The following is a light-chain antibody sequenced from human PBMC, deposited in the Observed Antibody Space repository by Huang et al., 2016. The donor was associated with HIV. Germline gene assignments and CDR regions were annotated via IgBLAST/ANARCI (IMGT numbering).Light chain of an antibody. V-gene: IGKV1-39*01. J-gene: IGKJ5*01. CDR2: AAS. CDR3: QQTYSTAIT. CDR1: QRISTY. Sequence: DIQMTQSPSSLSASVGDRVTITCRASQRISTYLNWYQQKPGKDPKLLIFAASTLQSGVPSTFSGSGSGTDFTLTISSLQPEDFATYYCQQTYSTAITFGQGTRLEIK.